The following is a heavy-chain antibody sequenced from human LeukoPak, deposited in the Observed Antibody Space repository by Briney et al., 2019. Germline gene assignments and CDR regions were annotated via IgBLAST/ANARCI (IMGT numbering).Heavy chain of an antibody. Sequence: VSVKVSCKASGYTFTGYYMHWVRQAPGQELESMGRINPNSGGTNYAQKFQGRVTMTRDTSISTAYMELSRLRSDDTAVYYCARGFPVTNYYFDYWGQGTLVTVSS. J-gene: IGHJ4*02. CDR3: ARGFPVTNYYFDY. V-gene: IGHV1-2*06. CDR2: INPNSGGT. D-gene: IGHD4-17*01. CDR1: GYTFTGYY.